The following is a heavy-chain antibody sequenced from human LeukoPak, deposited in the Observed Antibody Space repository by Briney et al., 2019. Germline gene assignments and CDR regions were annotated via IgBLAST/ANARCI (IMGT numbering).Heavy chain of an antibody. CDR3: ARDIHCSGGSCYPNDAFDI. CDR2: IYYSGST. Sequence: PSETLSLTCTVSGGSISSYYWSWIRQPPGKGLEWIGYIYYSGSTNYNPSLKSRVTISVDTSKNQFSLKLSPVTAADTAVYYCARDIHCSGGSCYPNDAFDIWGQGTMVTVSS. J-gene: IGHJ3*02. CDR1: GGSISSYY. V-gene: IGHV4-59*01. D-gene: IGHD2-15*01.